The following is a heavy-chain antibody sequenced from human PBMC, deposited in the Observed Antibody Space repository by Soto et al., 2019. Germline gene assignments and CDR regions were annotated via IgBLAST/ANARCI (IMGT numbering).Heavy chain of an antibody. J-gene: IGHJ5*02. CDR1: GFTLTNYY. CDR3: ARRLLGGPGDWRFDP. V-gene: IGHV1-46*01. Sequence: ASVKVSCKASGFTLTNYYIHWLRQTPGQGLEWMGIINPSSGDTHYAQKFQGRVTMTRDTSTSTVCLEVSGLRSDDTALYYCARRLLGGPGDWRFDPWCQGPLVTVS. D-gene: IGHD3-10*01. CDR2: INPSSGDT.